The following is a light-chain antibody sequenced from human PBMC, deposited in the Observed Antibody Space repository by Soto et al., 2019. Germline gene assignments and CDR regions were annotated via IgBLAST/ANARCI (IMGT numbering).Light chain of an antibody. Sequence: QSVLTQPPSVSGAPGQRVTISCTGSSSNIGAGYDVHWYQQLPGTAPKLLIYGXXXRXXXXXXXXXXSKSGTSASLAITGXXAXXXADXYCQSYDSSLSGSVFGGGTKLTVL. CDR2: GXX. CDR1: SSNIGAGYD. V-gene: IGLV1-40*01. CDR3: QSYDSSLSGSV. J-gene: IGLJ2*01.